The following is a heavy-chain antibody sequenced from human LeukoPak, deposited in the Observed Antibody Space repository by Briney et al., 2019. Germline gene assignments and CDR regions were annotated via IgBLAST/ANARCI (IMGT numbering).Heavy chain of an antibody. V-gene: IGHV3-23*01. D-gene: IGHD3-22*01. CDR2: ISGGGATT. Sequence: GGSLRLSCAASGFTFSSYAMSWVRRAPGRGLEWVSGISGGGATTYYTDSVKGRFTISRDNSKNTLYLQMNSLRAEDTAVYYCAKCNRYYYDTSGYSAADYWGQGTLVTVSS. CDR1: GFTFSSYA. J-gene: IGHJ4*02. CDR3: AKCNRYYYDTSGYSAADY.